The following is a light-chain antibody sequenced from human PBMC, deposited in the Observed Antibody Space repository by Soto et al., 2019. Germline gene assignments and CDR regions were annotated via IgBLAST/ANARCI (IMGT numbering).Light chain of an antibody. J-gene: IGKJ1*01. V-gene: IGKV3-15*01. CDR1: QSVSSS. CDR3: QQYNNWWT. CDR2: GAS. Sequence: EIVMTQSPATLSVSPGERATLSCRASQSVSSSLAWYQQKPGQAPRLLICGASTRATGIPARFSGSGSETEFTLTISSLQSEDFAVYYCQQYNNWWTFGQGTKVEIK.